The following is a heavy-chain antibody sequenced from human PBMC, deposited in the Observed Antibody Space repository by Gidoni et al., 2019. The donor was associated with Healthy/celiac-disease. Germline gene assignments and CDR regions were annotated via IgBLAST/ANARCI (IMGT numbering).Heavy chain of an antibody. CDR2: ISAYNGNT. Sequence: GLEWMGWISAYNGNTNYAQKLQGRVTMTTDTSTSTAYMELRSLRSDDTAVYYCAMMSGDSSGYSDWGQGTLVTVSS. J-gene: IGHJ4*02. V-gene: IGHV1-18*01. D-gene: IGHD3-22*01. CDR3: AMMSGDSSGYSD.